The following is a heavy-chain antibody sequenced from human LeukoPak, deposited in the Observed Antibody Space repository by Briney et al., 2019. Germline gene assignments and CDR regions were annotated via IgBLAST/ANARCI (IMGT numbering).Heavy chain of an antibody. J-gene: IGHJ6*02. D-gene: IGHD4-17*01. CDR3: ARGAYGDSRYYYYGMDV. CDR2: ISGSSGII. Sequence: PGGSLRLSCAASGFTFNTYTMNWVRQAPGKGLEWVSYISGSSGIIDYADSVRGRFTISRDNAKNSLYLQMNSLRAEDTAVYYCARGAYGDSRYYYYGMDVWGQGTTVTVSS. CDR1: GFTFNTYT. V-gene: IGHV3-48*01.